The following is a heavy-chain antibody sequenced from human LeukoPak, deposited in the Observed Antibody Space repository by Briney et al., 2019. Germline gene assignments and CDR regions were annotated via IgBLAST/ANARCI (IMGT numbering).Heavy chain of an antibody. CDR1: GFTFSSWW. J-gene: IGHJ4*02. D-gene: IGHD1-26*01. V-gene: IGHV3-7*04. CDR3: ARDGYSGSFYDY. CDR2: IKKEGREK. Sequence: GGSLRLSCAASGFTFSSWWMSWVRQAPGKGLEWVANIKKEGREKYYVDSVKGRFTISRDNAKNSLYLQMNSLRAEDTAVYYCARDGYSGSFYDYWGQGTLVTVSS.